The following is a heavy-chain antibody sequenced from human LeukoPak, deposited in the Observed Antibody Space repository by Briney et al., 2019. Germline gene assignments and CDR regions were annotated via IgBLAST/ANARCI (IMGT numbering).Heavy chain of an antibody. CDR2: ISTIGST. CDR3: ARDGCGGSCFHYYYYYMDV. CDR1: SGSISSSNYY. Sequence: NTSETLSLTCTVSSGSISSSNYYWSWIRQPAGKGLEWIGRISTIGSTNYNPSLNSRVTISIDTSKNQFSLKLSSVTAADTAVYYCARDGCGGSCFHYYYYYMDVWGKGTTVTISS. D-gene: IGHD2-15*01. V-gene: IGHV4-61*02. J-gene: IGHJ6*03.